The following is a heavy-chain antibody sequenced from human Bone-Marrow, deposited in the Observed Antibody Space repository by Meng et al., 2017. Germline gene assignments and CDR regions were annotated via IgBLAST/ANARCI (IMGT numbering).Heavy chain of an antibody. CDR3: ARVSARITMIVVVITEFDY. CDR2: INPNSGGT. J-gene: IGHJ4*02. D-gene: IGHD3-22*01. CDR1: GYTFTGYY. Sequence: QVQRVESGAEVKKHGASVKVSCKASGYTFTGYYMHWVRQAPGQGLEWMGRINPNSGGTNYAQKFQGRVTMTRDTSISTAYMELSRLRSDDTAVYYCARVSARITMIVVVITEFDYWGQGTLVTVSS. V-gene: IGHV1-2*06.